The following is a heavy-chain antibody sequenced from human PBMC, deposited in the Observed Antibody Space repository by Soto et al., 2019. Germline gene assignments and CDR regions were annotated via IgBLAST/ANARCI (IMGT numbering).Heavy chain of an antibody. D-gene: IGHD6-13*01. V-gene: IGHV1-18*01. Sequence: ASVKVSCKASGYTFTSYGISWVRQAPGQGLEWMGWISAYNGNTNYAQKLQGRVTMTTDTSTSTAYMELRSLRSDDTAVYYCARVYPGIAAAPSDYYYGMDVWGQGTTVTVSS. J-gene: IGHJ6*02. CDR3: ARVYPGIAAAPSDYYYGMDV. CDR1: GYTFTSYG. CDR2: ISAYNGNT.